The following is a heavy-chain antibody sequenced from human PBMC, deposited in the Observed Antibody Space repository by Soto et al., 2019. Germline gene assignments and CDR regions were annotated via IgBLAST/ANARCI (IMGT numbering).Heavy chain of an antibody. Sequence: VQLVQSGAEVKKPGSSVKVSCKASGGTFSTYAITWVRQAPGQGLEWMGGIIPLFGIANYAQKFRGRLTISADGSTSTAFMELGSLRSEDTAVYYCAGYYDILTGYGDWGQGTLVTVSS. CDR1: GGTFSTYA. CDR2: IIPLFGIA. D-gene: IGHD3-9*01. V-gene: IGHV1-69*12. CDR3: AGYYDILTGYGD. J-gene: IGHJ4*02.